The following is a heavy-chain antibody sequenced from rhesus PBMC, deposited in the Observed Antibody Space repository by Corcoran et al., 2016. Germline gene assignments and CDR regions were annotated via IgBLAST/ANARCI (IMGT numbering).Heavy chain of an antibody. CDR2: MNIAGSST. Sequence: EVQLVESGGGLAKPGGSLRLSCSASGFTFSDYWMYWVRQTPGKGLEWISAMNIAGSSTYYADAVKGRFTVSRENAKNTLYLQMDSLRPEDTAVYYCAKIAAAGSGYFDYWGQGVLVTVSS. CDR3: AKIAAAGSGYFDY. D-gene: IGHD6-25*01. CDR1: GFTFSDYW. J-gene: IGHJ4*01. V-gene: IGHV3-28*02.